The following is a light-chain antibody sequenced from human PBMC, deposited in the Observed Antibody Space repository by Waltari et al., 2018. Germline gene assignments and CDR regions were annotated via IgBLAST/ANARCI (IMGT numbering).Light chain of an antibody. Sequence: QLTQSPSSLSASVGDRVTITCRASRAINTYLAWYQQKPGKAPKLLISAASTLHLGVPSRFSGSGFGTDFTLTISSLQPEDFAIYYCQQLDSLFAFGPGTRVDIK. V-gene: IGKV1-9*01. J-gene: IGKJ3*01. CDR3: QQLDSLFA. CDR1: RAINTY. CDR2: AAS.